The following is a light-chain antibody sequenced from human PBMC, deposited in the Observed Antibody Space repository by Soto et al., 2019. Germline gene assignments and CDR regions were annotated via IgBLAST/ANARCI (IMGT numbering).Light chain of an antibody. Sequence: EIVLTQSPGTLSLSPGERATLSCRASQSVSSNYLAWYQQKAGQSPRLLIYGASSRATSIPDRFSGSGSGTDFTLTISRLETEDFAVYYCQQYGSSPWTFGQGTKVEIK. J-gene: IGKJ1*01. CDR3: QQYGSSPWT. V-gene: IGKV3-20*01. CDR2: GAS. CDR1: QSVSSNY.